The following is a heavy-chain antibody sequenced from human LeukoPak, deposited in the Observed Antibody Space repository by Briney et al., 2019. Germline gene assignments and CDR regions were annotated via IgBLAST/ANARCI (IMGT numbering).Heavy chain of an antibody. Sequence: PGGSLRLSCAASGFTFSSYWMSWVRQAPGKGLEWVAFIRFDGNTKYYADSVKGLFTISRDISKNTLYLQMNSLRAEDTAVYYCAKKREPGLAGYGGFEYWGQGTPVTVSS. CDR1: GFTFSSYW. D-gene: IGHD3-9*01. J-gene: IGHJ4*02. CDR2: IRFDGNTK. V-gene: IGHV3-30*02. CDR3: AKKREPGLAGYGGFEY.